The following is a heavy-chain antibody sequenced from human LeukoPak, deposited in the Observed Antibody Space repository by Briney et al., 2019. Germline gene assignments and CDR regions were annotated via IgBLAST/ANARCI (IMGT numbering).Heavy chain of an antibody. V-gene: IGHV3-33*06. J-gene: IGHJ4*02. Sequence: GRSLRLSCAASGFTFSSYGMHWVRQAPGKGLEWVAVIWYDGSNKYYADSVKGRFTISRDNSKNTLYLQMNSLRAEDTAVYYCAKDRGSSSPNLPLDYWGQGTLVTVSS. CDR3: AKDRGSSSPNLPLDY. CDR2: IWYDGSNK. CDR1: GFTFSSYG. D-gene: IGHD6-6*01.